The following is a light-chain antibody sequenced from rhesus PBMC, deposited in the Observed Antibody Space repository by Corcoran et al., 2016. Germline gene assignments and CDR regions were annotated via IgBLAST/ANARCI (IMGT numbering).Light chain of an antibody. J-gene: IGKJ1*01. CDR1: ENVNNP. V-gene: IGKV1-74*01. CDR3: QHRDGTPRT. Sequence: DIQMTQSPLSLSASVGDRVTITCRARENVNNPLHWYQPKPGKAHKLLSYKSSTLQSGVPSRFSGSGSGTEFTLNISSLQPEDFATYYCQHRDGTPRTFGQGTKVEIK. CDR2: KSS.